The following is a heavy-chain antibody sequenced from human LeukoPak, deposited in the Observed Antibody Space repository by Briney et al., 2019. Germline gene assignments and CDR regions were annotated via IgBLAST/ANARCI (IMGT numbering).Heavy chain of an antibody. CDR2: ISGSGAST. Sequence: GGSLRLSCAASGFTFSSYAMTWVRQAPGEGLEWVSAISGSGASTYYADSVKGRFTISRDNSKNTLYLQMNNLKAEDTAVYYCAKDSDHGGSGWYWGYYFDCWGQGALVTVSS. J-gene: IGHJ4*02. D-gene: IGHD6-19*01. CDR1: GFTFSSYA. CDR3: AKDSDHGGSGWYWGYYFDC. V-gene: IGHV3-23*01.